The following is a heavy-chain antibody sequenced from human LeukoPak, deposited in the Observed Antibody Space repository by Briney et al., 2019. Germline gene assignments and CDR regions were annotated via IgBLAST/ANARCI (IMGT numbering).Heavy chain of an antibody. D-gene: IGHD2-2*02. CDR3: ARAGRPPTRYCSSTSCYMSLYYYGMDV. V-gene: IGHV4-34*01. J-gene: IGHJ6*02. CDR1: GGSFSGYY. CDR2: INHSGST. Sequence: SETLSLTCAVYGGSFSGYYWSWIRQPPGKGLEWIGEINHSGSTNYNPSLKSRVTISVDTSKNQFSLKLSSVTAADTAVYYCARAGRPPTRYCSSTSCYMSLYYYGMDVWGQGTTVTVSS.